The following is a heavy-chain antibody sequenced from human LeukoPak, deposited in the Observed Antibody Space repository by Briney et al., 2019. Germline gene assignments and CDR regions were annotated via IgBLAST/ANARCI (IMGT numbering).Heavy chain of an antibody. V-gene: IGHV3-48*02. J-gene: IGHJ4*02. CDR3: ARARSSGWVIDS. CDR1: GLTFSSYS. Sequence: PGGSLRLSCAAPGLTFSSYSMNWVRQAPGKGLEWISYISSGGGGTYYADSVKGRFTISRDNAKNSLYLQMNSLRDEDTAVYFCARARSSGWVIDSWRQGTLVTVSS. D-gene: IGHD6-19*01. CDR2: ISSGGGGT.